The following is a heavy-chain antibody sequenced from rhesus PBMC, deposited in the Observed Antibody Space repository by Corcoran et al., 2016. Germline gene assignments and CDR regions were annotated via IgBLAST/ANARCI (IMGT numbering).Heavy chain of an antibody. V-gene: IGHV4-127*01. CDR3: ARGPSGDY. CDR1: GYSISSGYG. CDR2: IGGRSGNT. J-gene: IGHJ4*01. Sequence: QVQLQESGPGLVKPSDTLSLTCTVSGYSISSGYGWSWIRQAPGKGREWIGSIGGRSGNTNNNPPLKSRVTMSKDTSRNQFSRKLTSVTAAATAVYYCARGPSGDYWGQGVLVTVSS.